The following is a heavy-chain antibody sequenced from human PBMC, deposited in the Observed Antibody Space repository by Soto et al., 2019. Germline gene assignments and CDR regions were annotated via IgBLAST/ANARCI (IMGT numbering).Heavy chain of an antibody. CDR1: GESFRGYI. D-gene: IGHD6-19*01. V-gene: IGHV4-34*01. CDR3: ARGLITGSHYSGGWYYFDS. J-gene: IGHJ4*02. Sequence: PETLSLTCAVYGESFRGYIWTWIRQTPGKGLQWIGQINHSGSASYNPSLKSRVTISVHTSNSQFSLELSSVTAADTAVYYCARGLITGSHYSGGWYYFDSWGQGTQVTVSS. CDR2: INHSGSA.